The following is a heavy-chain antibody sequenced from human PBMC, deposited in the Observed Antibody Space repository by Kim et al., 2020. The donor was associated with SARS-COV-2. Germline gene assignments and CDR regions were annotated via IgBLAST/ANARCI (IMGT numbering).Heavy chain of an antibody. Sequence: QKFQGRVTSTRDTSASTAYMELSSLRSEDTAVYYCATARYYDSSGYYTFDYWGQGTLVTVSS. V-gene: IGHV1-3*01. D-gene: IGHD3-22*01. CDR3: ATARYYDSSGYYTFDY. J-gene: IGHJ4*02.